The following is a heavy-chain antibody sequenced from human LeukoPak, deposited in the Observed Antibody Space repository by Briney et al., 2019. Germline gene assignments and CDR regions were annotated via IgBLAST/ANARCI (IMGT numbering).Heavy chain of an antibody. V-gene: IGHV3-23*01. J-gene: IGHJ4*02. CDR3: AKGHAARFWSG. CDR1: GITFSSYG. D-gene: IGHD3-3*01. Sequence: GGTLRLSCAASGITFSSYGMSWVRQAPGKGLEWVSSISSTGGTTYYADSVKGQFTISRDNSKNTLYLQMNSLRAEDTAVYYCAKGHAARFWSGWGQGTLVTVSS. CDR2: ISSTGGTT.